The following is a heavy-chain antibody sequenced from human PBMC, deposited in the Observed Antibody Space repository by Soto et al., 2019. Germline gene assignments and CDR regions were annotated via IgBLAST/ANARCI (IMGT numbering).Heavy chain of an antibody. Sequence: GGSLRLSCAASGFTFSSYEMNWVRQAPGKGLEWVSYISSSGSTIYYADSVKGRFTISRDNAKNSLYLQMNSLRAEDTAVYYCARDIRDYYDSSGNYSTAFDIWGQGTMVTVSS. D-gene: IGHD3-22*01. J-gene: IGHJ3*02. CDR3: ARDIRDYYDSSGNYSTAFDI. V-gene: IGHV3-48*03. CDR2: ISSSGSTI. CDR1: GFTFSSYE.